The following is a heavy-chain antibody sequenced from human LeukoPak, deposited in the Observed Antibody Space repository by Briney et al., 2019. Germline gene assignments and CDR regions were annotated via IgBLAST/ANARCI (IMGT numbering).Heavy chain of an antibody. V-gene: IGHV3-66*01. J-gene: IGHJ4*02. CDR2: TYPGGTT. CDR3: ATGFDH. Sequence: GGSLRLSCAASGFVVSTNFMTWVRQAPGKGLEWVSVTYPGGTTSYADSLKGRFTVSRDNSKNTLYLQMNSLRVDDTAMYYCATGFDHWGQGTLVTVSS. CDR1: GFVVSTNF.